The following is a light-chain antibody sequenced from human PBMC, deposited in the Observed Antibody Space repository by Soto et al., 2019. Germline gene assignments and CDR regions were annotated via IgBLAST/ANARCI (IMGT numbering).Light chain of an antibody. CDR1: SSDVGSYNL. Sequence: QSVLTQPASVSGSPGQSITISCTGTSSDVGSYNLVSWYQQHPGKAPKHMIYEGSKRPTGVSNRFSGSKSDSTASLAMSGLQAEDEADYYCCSYAGSSTFVVFGGGTEVTV. J-gene: IGLJ2*01. CDR2: EGS. V-gene: IGLV2-23*03. CDR3: CSYAGSSTFVV.